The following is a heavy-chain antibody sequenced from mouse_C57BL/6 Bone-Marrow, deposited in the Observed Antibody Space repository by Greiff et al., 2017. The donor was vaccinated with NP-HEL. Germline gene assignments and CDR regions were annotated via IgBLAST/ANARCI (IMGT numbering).Heavy chain of an antibody. V-gene: IGHV1-5*01. D-gene: IGHD1-1*01. Sequence: EVQLQQSGTVLARPGASVKMSCKTSGYTFTSYWMHWVKQRPGQGLEWIGAIYPGNSDTSYNQQFKGKAKLTTVTSASTAYMERSSLTNEDSAVYYCTRDGSSWRYSIDYWGQGTTLTVSS. J-gene: IGHJ2*01. CDR3: TRDGSSWRYSIDY. CDR1: GYTFTSYW. CDR2: IYPGNSDT.